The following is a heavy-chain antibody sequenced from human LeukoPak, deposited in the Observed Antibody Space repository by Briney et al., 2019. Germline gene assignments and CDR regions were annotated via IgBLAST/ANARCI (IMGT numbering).Heavy chain of an antibody. V-gene: IGHV4-4*07. J-gene: IGHJ1*01. CDR1: GGSISSYY. CDR2: IYTSGST. D-gene: IGHD1-26*01. Sequence: PSETLSLTCTVSGGSISSYYWSWLRQPAGKGLEWLGRIYTSGSTNYNPSLKSRVTMSVDTSKNQFSLKLSSVTAADTAVYYCASSGSYYAEYFQHWGQGTLVTGSS. CDR3: ASSGSYYAEYFQH.